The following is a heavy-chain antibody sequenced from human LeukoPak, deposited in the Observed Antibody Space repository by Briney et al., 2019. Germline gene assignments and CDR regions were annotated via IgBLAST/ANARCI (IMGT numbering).Heavy chain of an antibody. V-gene: IGHV3-7*01. CDR1: GFTFSSYW. Sequence: GGSLRLSCAASGFTFSSYWMGWVRQAPGKGLEWVANIKRDGSEKYYLDSVKGRFTISRDNAKNSLYLQMNSLRAEDTAVYYCASPAKYSDTWYFDYWGQGTLVTVSS. J-gene: IGHJ4*02. CDR2: IKRDGSEK. D-gene: IGHD6-6*01. CDR3: ASPAKYSDTWYFDY.